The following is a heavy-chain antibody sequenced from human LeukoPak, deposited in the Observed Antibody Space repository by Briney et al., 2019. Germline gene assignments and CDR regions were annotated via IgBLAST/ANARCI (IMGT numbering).Heavy chain of an antibody. CDR2: INPSGGST. D-gene: IGHD6-19*01. V-gene: IGHV1-46*01. CDR3: ATGNIAVAGTYGDAFDI. CDR1: GYTFTSYY. Sequence: ASVKASCKASGYTFTSYYMHWVRQAPGQGLEWMGIINPSGGSTSYAQKFQGRVTMTRDMSTSTVYMELSSLRSEDMAVYYCATGNIAVAGTYGDAFDIWGQGTMVTVSS. J-gene: IGHJ3*02.